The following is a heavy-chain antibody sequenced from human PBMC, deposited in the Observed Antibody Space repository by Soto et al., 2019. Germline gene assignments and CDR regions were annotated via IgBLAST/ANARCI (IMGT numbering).Heavy chain of an antibody. J-gene: IGHJ4*02. CDR3: ARGGIYDCYVCNFDY. V-gene: IGHV1-3*01. Sequence: GASVKVSCKASGYSFRSFAMHWVRQAPGQRLEWMGWINPVNGNTKYLQNFQGRVTIIRDTFANTAYMEMSSLRSEDTAVYFCARGGIYDCYVCNFDYCGQTTHVTLS. CDR1: GYSFRSFA. D-gene: IGHD2-21*02. CDR2: INPVNGNT.